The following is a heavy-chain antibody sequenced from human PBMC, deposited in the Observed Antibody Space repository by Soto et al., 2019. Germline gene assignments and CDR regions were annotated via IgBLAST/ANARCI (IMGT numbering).Heavy chain of an antibody. CDR1: GFTFSRYG. D-gene: IGHD6-13*01. CDR3: AKAVESGYSSSFYADY. V-gene: IGHV3-30*18. CDR2: ISYDGSNK. Sequence: PGGSLRLSCAASGFTFSRYGMHWVRQAPGKGLEWVAVISYDGSNKYYADSVKGRFTISRDNSKNTLYLQMNSLRAEDTAVYYCAKAVESGYSSSFYADYWGQGTLVTVSS. J-gene: IGHJ4*02.